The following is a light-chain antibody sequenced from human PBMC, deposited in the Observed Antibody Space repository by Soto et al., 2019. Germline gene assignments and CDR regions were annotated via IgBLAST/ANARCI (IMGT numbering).Light chain of an antibody. CDR2: KDS. Sequence: SYELTQPPSVSVSPGQTARITCSGDALPKQYAYWYQQKPGQAPVLVIYKDSERPSGIPERFSGSSSGTTVTLTISGVQAEDEADYYCQSADIHVVFGGGTKLTVL. J-gene: IGLJ2*01. CDR1: ALPKQY. V-gene: IGLV3-25*03. CDR3: QSADIHVV.